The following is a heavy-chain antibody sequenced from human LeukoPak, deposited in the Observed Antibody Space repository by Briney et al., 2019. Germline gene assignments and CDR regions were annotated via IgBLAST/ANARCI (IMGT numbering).Heavy chain of an antibody. J-gene: IGHJ5*02. CDR2: IYYSGST. Sequence: SETLSLTCTVSGGSISSGGYYWSWIRQHPGKGLEWIGYIYYSGSTYYNPSLKSRVTISVDTSKNQFSLKPSSVTAADTAVYYCAREVVSGINWFDPWGQGTLVTVSS. CDR3: AREVVSGINWFDP. CDR1: GGSISSGGYY. D-gene: IGHD2-2*01. V-gene: IGHV4-31*03.